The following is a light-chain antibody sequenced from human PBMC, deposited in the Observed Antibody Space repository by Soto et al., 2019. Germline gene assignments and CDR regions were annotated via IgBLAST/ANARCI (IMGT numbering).Light chain of an antibody. CDR3: GTWDSSLRAWV. J-gene: IGLJ2*01. CDR1: SSNIGRNY. Sequence: QSVLTQPPSVSAAPGQKVTISCAGSSSNIGRNYVSWYQQIPGTAPKLLIYDNNERPSGIPDRFSASKSDTSAALDITGLQTGDEADYYCGTWDSSLRAWVFGGGTKVTVL. V-gene: IGLV1-51*01. CDR2: DNN.